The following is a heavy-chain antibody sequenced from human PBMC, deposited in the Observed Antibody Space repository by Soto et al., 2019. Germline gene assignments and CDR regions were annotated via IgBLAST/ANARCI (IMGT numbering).Heavy chain of an antibody. CDR1: GFTVSSNY. CDR3: ATDTFSITGTREGMDV. CDR2: IYSGGST. Sequence: GGSLRLSCAASGFTVSSNYMSWVRQAPGKGLEWVSVIYSGGSTYYADSVKGRFTISRDNSKNTLYLQMNSLRAEDTAVYYCATDTFSITGTREGMDVWGQGTTVTVSS. V-gene: IGHV3-53*01. J-gene: IGHJ6*02. D-gene: IGHD1-20*01.